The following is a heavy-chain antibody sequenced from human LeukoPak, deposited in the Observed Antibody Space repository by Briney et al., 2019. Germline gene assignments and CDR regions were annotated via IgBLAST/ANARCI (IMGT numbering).Heavy chain of an antibody. D-gene: IGHD4-11*01. V-gene: IGHV3-53*01. CDR2: LYSGGRT. CDR1: GVSLNKNY. Sequence: GGSLRLSCAASGVSLNKNYMTWVRQAPGKGLEWISILYSGGRTYYADSVRGRFTISRDNSKNTLYLQMTSLRAEDTAVYYCARVPHPQDTSNYGYFDYWGQGTLVAVSS. J-gene: IGHJ4*02. CDR3: ARVPHPQDTSNYGYFDY.